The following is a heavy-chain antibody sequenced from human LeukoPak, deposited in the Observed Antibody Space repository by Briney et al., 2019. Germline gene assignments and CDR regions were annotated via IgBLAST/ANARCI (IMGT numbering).Heavy chain of an antibody. D-gene: IGHD2-2*01. Sequence: GGSLRLSCEASGFTFSSYAMSWVRQAPGKGLEWVSAISGSGGSTYYADSVKGRFTISRDNSKNTLYLQMNSLRAEDTAVYYCAKDLCSSTSCYLFDYWGQGTLVTVSS. CDR2: ISGSGGST. V-gene: IGHV3-23*01. CDR3: AKDLCSSTSCYLFDY. J-gene: IGHJ4*02. CDR1: GFTFSSYA.